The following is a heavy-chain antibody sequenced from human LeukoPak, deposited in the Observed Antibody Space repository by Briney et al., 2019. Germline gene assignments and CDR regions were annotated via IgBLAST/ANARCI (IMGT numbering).Heavy chain of an antibody. CDR2: IYHSGST. J-gene: IGHJ4*02. V-gene: IGHV4-59*08. CDR3: ARIEGAAFDY. Sequence: PSETLSLTCTVSGGSISSYYWSWIRQPPGKGLEWIGSIYHSGSTYYNPSLKSRVTISVDTSKNQFSLKLSSVTAADTAVYYCARIEGAAFDYWGQGTLVTVSS. CDR1: GGSISSYY. D-gene: IGHD3-16*01.